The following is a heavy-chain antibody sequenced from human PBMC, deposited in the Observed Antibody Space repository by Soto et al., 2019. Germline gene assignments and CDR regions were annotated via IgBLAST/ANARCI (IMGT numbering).Heavy chain of an antibody. D-gene: IGHD6-19*01. CDR2: LFWDDDK. CDR1: GFSISTDGVG. Sequence: SGPTLVNPTQTLTLTCSFSGFSISTDGVGVGWFRQPPGEAPQWLAILFWDDDKRYSPSLKTRLTITKDTSKNQVILTMTNMDPVDTATYYCAHRPSGWYLFDYWGQGTLVTVSS. V-gene: IGHV2-5*02. J-gene: IGHJ4*02. CDR3: AHRPSGWYLFDY.